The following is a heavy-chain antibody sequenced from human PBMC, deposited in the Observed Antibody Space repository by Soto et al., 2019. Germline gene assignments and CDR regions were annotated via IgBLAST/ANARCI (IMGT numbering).Heavy chain of an antibody. CDR3: ARDGNWRLDY. CDR1: GFTFSSYA. Sequence: GGSLRLSCAASGFTFSSYAMHWVRQAPGKGLEWVAVISYDGSNKYYADSVKGRFTISADTSKNQFSLHLTSMTAEDTAVYYCARDGNWRLDYWGQGALVTVSS. CDR2: ISYDGSNK. D-gene: IGHD1-1*01. V-gene: IGHV3-30-3*01. J-gene: IGHJ4*02.